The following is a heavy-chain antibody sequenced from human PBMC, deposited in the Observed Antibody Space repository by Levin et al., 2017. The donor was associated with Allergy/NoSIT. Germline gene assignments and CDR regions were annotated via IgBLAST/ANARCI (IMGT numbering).Heavy chain of an antibody. V-gene: IGHV3-48*01. Sequence: GEFLKISCLASGFTSSRHSMNWVRQVPGQGLEFIAHISENSEATEYGASVRGRFIITRDNNKNSHYLQMNSLSAEDTAIYFCARDASGTYRYWFDLWGQGIPVTVSS. CDR1: GFTSSRHS. J-gene: IGHJ5*02. CDR2: ISENSEAT. D-gene: IGHD3-10*01. CDR3: ARDASGTYRYWFDL.